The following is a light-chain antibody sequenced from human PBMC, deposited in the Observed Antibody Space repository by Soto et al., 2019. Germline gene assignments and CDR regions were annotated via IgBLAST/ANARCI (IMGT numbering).Light chain of an antibody. CDR1: QSVSSNY. V-gene: IGKV3-20*01. J-gene: IGKJ4*01. CDR3: QQYASSPALT. CDR2: GAS. Sequence: DIVLTQSPGTLSLSPGERATLSCRASQSVSSNYLAWYQHRPGQAPRLLIYGASSRATGIPDRFSGSGSGTDFTLTINRLEPEDFAVYYCQQYASSPALTFGGGTKV.